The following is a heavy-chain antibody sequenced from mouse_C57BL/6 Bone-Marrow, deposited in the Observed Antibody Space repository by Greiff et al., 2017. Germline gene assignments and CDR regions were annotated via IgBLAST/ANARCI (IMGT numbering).Heavy chain of an antibody. CDR2: LDPENGDT. D-gene: IGHD2-4*01. Sequence: EVQLVESGAELVKPGASVKLSCTASGFNIKDYYMHWVKQRTEQGLEWIGRLDPENGDTEYASKFQGKATITADTSSNTAYLQLSCLTSEDTAVYYCTFYYDCPFAYWGQGTLVTVSA. CDR3: TFYYDCPFAY. V-gene: IGHV14-1*01. CDR1: GFNIKDYY. J-gene: IGHJ3*01.